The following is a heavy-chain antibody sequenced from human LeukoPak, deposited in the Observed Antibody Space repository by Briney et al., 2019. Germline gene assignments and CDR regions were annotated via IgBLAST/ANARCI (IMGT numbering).Heavy chain of an antibody. CDR2: IYYSGTT. CDR1: GGSINTYY. Sequence: SETLSLTCTVSGGSINTYYWYWIRQPPGKGLEWIGYIYYSGTTKYSTSLKSRVTLSLDTPKNQIFLRLTSVTAADTAVYYCASRGRSSTAPFEYWGQGTLVTVSS. J-gene: IGHJ4*02. CDR3: ASRGRSSTAPFEY. V-gene: IGHV4-59*08. D-gene: IGHD2-2*01.